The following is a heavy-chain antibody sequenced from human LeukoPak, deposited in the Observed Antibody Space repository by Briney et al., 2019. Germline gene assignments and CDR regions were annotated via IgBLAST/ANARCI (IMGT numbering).Heavy chain of an antibody. CDR1: GYTFTGYY. CDR2: INPNSGGT. CDR3: ARASRYSGSYPGTYY. Sequence: ASVKVSCKASGYTFTGYYMHWVRQAPGQGLEWMGWINPNSGGTNYAQKFQRRVTMTRDTSISTAYMELSRLRSDDTAVYYCARASRYSGSYPGTYYWDQGTLVTVSS. D-gene: IGHD1-26*01. V-gene: IGHV1-2*02. J-gene: IGHJ4*02.